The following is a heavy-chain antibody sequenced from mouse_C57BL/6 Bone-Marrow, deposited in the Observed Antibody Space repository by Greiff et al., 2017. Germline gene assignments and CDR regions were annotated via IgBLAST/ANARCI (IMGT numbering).Heavy chain of an antibody. CDR2: IDPNSGGT. V-gene: IGHV1-72*01. CDR3: ARSGSNLWDYYAMDY. CDR1: GYTFTSYW. D-gene: IGHD2-5*01. Sequence: QVHVKQPGAELVKPGASVKLSCKASGYTFTSYWMHWVKQRPGRGLEWIGRIDPNSGGTKYNEKFKSKATLTVDKPSSTAYMQLSSLTSEDSAVDYCARSGSNLWDYYAMDYWGQGTSVTVSS. J-gene: IGHJ4*01.